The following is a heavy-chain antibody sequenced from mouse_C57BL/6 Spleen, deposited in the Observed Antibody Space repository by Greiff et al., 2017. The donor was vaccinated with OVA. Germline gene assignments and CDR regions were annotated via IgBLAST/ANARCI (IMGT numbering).Heavy chain of an antibody. J-gene: IGHJ4*01. CDR3: ARVGDGDYFYAMDY. CDR1: GYSFTDYN. Sequence: EVKLVESGPELVKPGASVKISCKASGYSFTDYNMNWVKQSNGKSLEWIGVINPNYGTTSYNQKFKGKATLTVDQSSSTAYMQLNSLTSEDSAVYYCARVGDGDYFYAMDYWGQGTSVTVSS. CDR2: INPNYGTT. V-gene: IGHV1-39*01. D-gene: IGHD2-13*01.